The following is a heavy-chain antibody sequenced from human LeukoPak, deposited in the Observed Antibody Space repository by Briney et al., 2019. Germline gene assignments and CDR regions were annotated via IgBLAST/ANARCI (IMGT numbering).Heavy chain of an antibody. D-gene: IGHD6-19*01. J-gene: IGHJ5*02. CDR2: IYSGGST. V-gene: IGHV3-53*01. Sequence: PGGSLRLSCAASGFTVSSNYMSRVRQAPGKGLEWVSVIYSGGSTYYADSVKGRFTISRDNSKNTLYLQMNSLRAEDTAVYYCARAAYEYSSGKQNWFDPWGQGTLVTVSS. CDR3: ARAAYEYSSGKQNWFDP. CDR1: GFTVSSNY.